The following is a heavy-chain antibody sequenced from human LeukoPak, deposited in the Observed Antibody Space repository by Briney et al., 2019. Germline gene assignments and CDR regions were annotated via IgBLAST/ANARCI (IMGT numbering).Heavy chain of an antibody. J-gene: IGHJ3*02. V-gene: IGHV4-34*01. CDR1: GGSFSGYY. CDR2: INHSGST. CDR3: ARVAGWIVAVVAATHGAFDI. D-gene: IGHD2-15*01. Sequence: SETLSLTCAVYGGSFSGYYWSWIRQPPGKGLEWIGEINHSGSTNYNPSLKSRVTISVDTSKNQFSLKLSSVTAADTAVYYCARVAGWIVAVVAATHGAFDIWGQGTMVTVSS.